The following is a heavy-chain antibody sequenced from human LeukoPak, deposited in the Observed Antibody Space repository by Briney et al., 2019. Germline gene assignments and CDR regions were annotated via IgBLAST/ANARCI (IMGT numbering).Heavy chain of an antibody. CDR3: ARDTHHLRFGY. Sequence: PGGSLRLTCAASGFTVSSNYMSWVRQAPGKGLEWVSVIYSGGSTYYADSVKGRFTISRDNSKNTLYLQMNSLRAEDTAVYYCARDTHHLRFGYWGQGTLVTVSS. D-gene: IGHD5/OR15-5a*01. J-gene: IGHJ4*02. CDR1: GFTVSSNY. V-gene: IGHV3-66*01. CDR2: IYSGGST.